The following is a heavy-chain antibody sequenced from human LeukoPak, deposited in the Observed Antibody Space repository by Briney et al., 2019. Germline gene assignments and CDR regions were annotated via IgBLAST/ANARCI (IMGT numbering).Heavy chain of an antibody. V-gene: IGHV3-20*04. CDR1: GFTFDDYG. D-gene: IGHD2-2*01. J-gene: IGHJ4*02. CDR3: ARGRYCSSTSCYAIFDY. CDR2: INWNGGST. Sequence: GGSLRLSCAASGFTFDDYGMSWVRQAPGKGLEWVSGINWNGGSTGYADSVKGRFTISRDNAKNPLYLQMNSLRAEDTALYYCARGRYCSSTSCYAIFDYWGQGTLVTVSS.